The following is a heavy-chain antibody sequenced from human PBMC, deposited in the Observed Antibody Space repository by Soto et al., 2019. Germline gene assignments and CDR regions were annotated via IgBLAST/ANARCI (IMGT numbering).Heavy chain of an antibody. D-gene: IGHD5-12*01. Sequence: QVQLVQSGAAVKKPGSSVKVSCKASGGTFSSYTISWVRQAPGQGLEWMGRIIPILGIANYAQKFQGRVTITADKSTSTAYMGLSSLRSEDTAVYYCARVASDYPWDNWGQGTLVTVSS. CDR3: ARVASDYPWDN. CDR2: IIPILGIA. CDR1: GGTFSSYT. J-gene: IGHJ4*02. V-gene: IGHV1-69*02.